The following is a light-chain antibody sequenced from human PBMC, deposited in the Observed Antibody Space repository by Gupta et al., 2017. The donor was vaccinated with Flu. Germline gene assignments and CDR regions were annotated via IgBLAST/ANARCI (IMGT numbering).Light chain of an antibody. J-gene: IGKJ4*01. Sequence: EIVLTQSPATLSLSPGERATLSCRASQSIDSQLAWYQQKPGQAPRLFVYDASNRATGIPARFSGSGSGTDYTLSISNLEPEDFAVYYCQQRRDWPITFGGGAKVEIK. CDR3: QQRRDWPIT. CDR2: DAS. CDR1: QSIDSQ. V-gene: IGKV3-11*01.